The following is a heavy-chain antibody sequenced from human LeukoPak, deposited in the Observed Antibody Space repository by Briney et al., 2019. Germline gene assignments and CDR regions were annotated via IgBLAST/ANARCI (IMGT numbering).Heavy chain of an antibody. CDR3: AKEGFYCSGGSCYYGNY. Sequence: GGSLRLSCAASGFTFSSHWMHWVRHAPGKGLVWVSRINSDGSSISYADSVKGRFTISRDNAKNTLYLQMNSLRAEGTALYYCAKEGFYCSGGSCYYGNYWGQGTLVTVSS. CDR2: INSDGSSI. CDR1: GFTFSSHW. J-gene: IGHJ4*02. D-gene: IGHD2-15*01. V-gene: IGHV3-74*01.